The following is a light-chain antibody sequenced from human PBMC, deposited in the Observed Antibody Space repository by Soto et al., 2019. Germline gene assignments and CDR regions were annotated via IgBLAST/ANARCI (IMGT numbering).Light chain of an antibody. Sequence: QSVLTQPPSVSGAPGQRVTMSCTGSSSNIGAGYDVHWYQQLPGTAPKLLIYSNNNRPSGVPDRFSGSKSGTSASLAITRLQAEDEADYYCQSFDSSLSGWVFGGGTKLTVL. CDR1: SSNIGAGYD. V-gene: IGLV1-40*01. CDR2: SNN. CDR3: QSFDSSLSGWV. J-gene: IGLJ3*02.